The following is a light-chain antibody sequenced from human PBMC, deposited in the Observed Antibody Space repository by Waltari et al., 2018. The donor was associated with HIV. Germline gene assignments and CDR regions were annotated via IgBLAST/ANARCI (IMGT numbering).Light chain of an antibody. J-gene: IGLJ3*02. CDR1: SEHPHFA. V-gene: IGLV4-69*01. CDR2: LNSDGSH. Sequence: QIILTQSPSASASPGASVKLTRTLSSEHPHFAIPSLQQQPEKGPRYLMKLNSDGSHTKGDGIPDRFSGSSSGAERYLSISSLHSDDEADYYCQTWGMGIVVFGGGTKLTVL. CDR3: QTWGMGIVV.